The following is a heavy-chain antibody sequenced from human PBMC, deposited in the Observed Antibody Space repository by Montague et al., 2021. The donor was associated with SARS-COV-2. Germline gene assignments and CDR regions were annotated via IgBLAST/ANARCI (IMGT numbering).Heavy chain of an antibody. V-gene: IGHV3-53*01. D-gene: IGHD5-24*01. CDR1: GFTVSSNY. CDR3: ARKTDGPAGDY. CDR2: IYSRGST. Sequence: SLRLSCAASGFTVSSNYMSWVRQAPGKGLECVSVIYSRGSTYYADPVTGRFTISRDNSKNTLYLQMNSLRAEDTAVYYCARKTDGPAGDYWGQGTLVTVSS. J-gene: IGHJ4*02.